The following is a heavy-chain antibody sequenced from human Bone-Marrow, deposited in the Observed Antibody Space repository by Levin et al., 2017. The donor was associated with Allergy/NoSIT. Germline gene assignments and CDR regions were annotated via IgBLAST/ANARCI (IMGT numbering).Heavy chain of an antibody. D-gene: IGHD2-15*01. CDR1: GFTFSSYG. V-gene: IGHV3-30*18. CDR2: ISYDGGNT. CDR3: AKPIGYCSGGSCSTFDY. Sequence: GGSLRLSCAASGFTFSSYGMHWVRQAPGKGLEWVAVISYDGGNTYYADSVTGRFTISRDNSKNTLYLQMNSLRAEDTAVYYCAKPIGYCSGGSCSTFDYWGQGTLVTVSS. J-gene: IGHJ4*02.